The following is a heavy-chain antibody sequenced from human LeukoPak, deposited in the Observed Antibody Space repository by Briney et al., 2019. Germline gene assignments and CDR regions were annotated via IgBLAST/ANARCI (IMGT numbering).Heavy chain of an antibody. CDR1: GFTFSSYE. CDR3: ARNQYGDYVPGFDDY. CDR2: ISSSDNTI. Sequence: GGSLRLSCAASGFTFSSYEMNWVRQAPGKGLEWVSYISSSDNTIYYADSVKGRLTISRDNAKNSLYLQMNSLRAEDTAVYYCARNQYGDYVPGFDDYWGQGTLVTVSS. V-gene: IGHV3-48*03. J-gene: IGHJ4*02. D-gene: IGHD4-17*01.